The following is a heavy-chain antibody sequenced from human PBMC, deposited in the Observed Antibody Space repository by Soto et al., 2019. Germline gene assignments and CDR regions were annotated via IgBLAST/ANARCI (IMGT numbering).Heavy chain of an antibody. V-gene: IGHV1-18*01. CDR1: GYTFTNFG. J-gene: IGHJ4*02. Sequence: QVQLVQSGAEVKKPGASVKVSCKASGYTFTNFGISWVRQAPGQGLEWMGWISAYNGNTNYAQNSQXXXTXXTDTSTSTAYMELRSLRSDDTAVYYCARGGPPIDYWGQGTLVTVSS. CDR2: ISAYNGNT. CDR3: ARGGPPIDY. D-gene: IGHD3-16*01.